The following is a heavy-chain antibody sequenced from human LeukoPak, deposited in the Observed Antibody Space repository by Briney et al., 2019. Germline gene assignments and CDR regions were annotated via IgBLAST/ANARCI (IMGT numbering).Heavy chain of an antibody. D-gene: IGHD2-15*01. CDR2: VYPADSDI. V-gene: IGHV5-51*01. CDR3: ARQEYCSGGSCYTWFDP. CDR1: GYSINNYW. Sequence: GESLKISCKGSGYSINNYWIGWVRQMPGKGLEWMGIVYPADSDIRYSPSFQGQVTISADKSISTAYLQWSSLKASDTAMYYCARQEYCSGGSCYTWFDPWGQGTLVIVSS. J-gene: IGHJ5*02.